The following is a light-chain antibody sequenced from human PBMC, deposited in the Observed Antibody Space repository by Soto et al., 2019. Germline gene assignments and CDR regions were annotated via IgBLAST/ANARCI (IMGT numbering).Light chain of an antibody. J-gene: IGLJ3*02. Sequence: QSVLTQPPSVSGAPGQSVTISCSGTSSNIGAGYEIPWYQQLPGTAPRLLIYGNVNRPSGVPDRFSGSKSGTSGSLAITGLQAEDEADYYCQSYDRSLGGVFGGGTKVTVL. V-gene: IGLV1-40*01. CDR2: GNV. CDR3: QSYDRSLGGV. CDR1: SSNIGAGYE.